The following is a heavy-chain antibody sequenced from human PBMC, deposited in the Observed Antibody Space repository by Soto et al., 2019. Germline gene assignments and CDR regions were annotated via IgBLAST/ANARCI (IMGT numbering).Heavy chain of an antibody. D-gene: IGHD1-26*01. CDR2: INGRGNYI. CDR1: GFTFSTYT. J-gene: IGHJ4*02. Sequence: KTGGSLRLSCASSGFTFSTYTMNWVHQAPGKGLEWVSSINGRGNYIYYAESVKGRFTISRDNAKNSLYLQMDRLRAEDTALYYCVREDGKVGTNSAFDYWGLGALVTVSS. CDR3: VREDGKVGTNSAFDY. V-gene: IGHV3-21*01.